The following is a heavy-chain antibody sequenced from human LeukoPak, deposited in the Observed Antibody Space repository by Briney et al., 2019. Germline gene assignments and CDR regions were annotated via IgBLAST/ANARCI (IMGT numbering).Heavy chain of an antibody. J-gene: IGHJ4*02. D-gene: IGHD1-14*01. V-gene: IGHV4-59*08. Sequence: SETLSLTCTVSGGSISSYYWSWIRQPPGRGLEWIGYIYYTGTTNYNPSLKSRVTISVDTSKNQFSLKLSSVTAADTAVYYCARRSEGNRFDYWGQGTLVTVSS. CDR2: IYYTGTT. CDR1: GGSISSYY. CDR3: ARRSEGNRFDY.